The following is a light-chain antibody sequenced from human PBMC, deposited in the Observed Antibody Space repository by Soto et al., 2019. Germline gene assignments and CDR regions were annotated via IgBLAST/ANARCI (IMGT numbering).Light chain of an antibody. J-gene: IGKJ4*01. CDR3: QQYNNWPPLT. Sequence: EIVMTQSPATLSVSPGERATLSCRASQSVSSNLAWYQQKPGQAPGLLIYAASTRATGIPARFSGSGSGTEFTLTISSLQSEDFAVYYCQQYNNWPPLTFGGGTKMEIK. CDR2: AAS. CDR1: QSVSSN. V-gene: IGKV3-15*01.